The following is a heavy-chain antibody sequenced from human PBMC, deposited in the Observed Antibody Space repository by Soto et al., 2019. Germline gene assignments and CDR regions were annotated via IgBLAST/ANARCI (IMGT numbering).Heavy chain of an antibody. J-gene: IGHJ5*02. CDR3: ARDGAAPPSWLDP. CDR1: GGTFSSYA. CDR2: IIPIFGTA. Sequence: SVKVSCKASGGTFSSYAISWVRQAPGQGLEWMGGIIPIFGTANYAQKFQGRVTITADKSKTTAYMELRTLRSEDKAVYYCARDGAAPPSWLDPWGQGTLVTVSS. D-gene: IGHD6-6*01. V-gene: IGHV1-69*06.